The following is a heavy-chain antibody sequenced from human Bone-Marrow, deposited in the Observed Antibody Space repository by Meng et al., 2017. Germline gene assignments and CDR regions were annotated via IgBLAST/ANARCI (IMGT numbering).Heavy chain of an antibody. CDR3: AKGSYGDYFDY. V-gene: IGHV3-23*01. Sequence: GESLKISCAASGFTFSNYAMSWVRQAPGKGLEWVSAISGSGGSTFYADSVKGRFTISRDNSKNTLYLQMNSLRAEDTAVYYCAKGSYGDYFDYWGQGTLVTVSS. D-gene: IGHD4-17*01. J-gene: IGHJ4*02. CDR1: GFTFSNYA. CDR2: ISGSGGST.